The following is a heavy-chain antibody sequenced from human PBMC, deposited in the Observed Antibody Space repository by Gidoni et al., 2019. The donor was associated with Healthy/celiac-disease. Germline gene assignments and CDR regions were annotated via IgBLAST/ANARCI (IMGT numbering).Heavy chain of an antibody. V-gene: IGHV3-30*01. CDR3: ARDPVPSSGYDY. D-gene: IGHD3-22*01. Sequence: GRFTICRDNSKNTLYLQMNSLRAEDTAVYYCARDPVPSSGYDYWGQGTLVTVSS. J-gene: IGHJ4*02.